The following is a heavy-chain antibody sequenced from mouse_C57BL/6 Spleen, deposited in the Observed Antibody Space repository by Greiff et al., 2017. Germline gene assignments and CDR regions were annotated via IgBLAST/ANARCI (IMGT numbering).Heavy chain of an antibody. V-gene: IGHV2-5*01. CDR1: GFSLTSYG. Sequence: VQLQQSGPGLVQPSQSLSITCTVSGFSLTSYGVHWVRQSPGKGLEWLGVIWRGGSTDYNAAFMSRLSITKDNSKSQVFFKMNSLQADDTAIYYCAKKLDDGYYVGFAYWGQGTLVTVSA. J-gene: IGHJ3*01. CDR2: IWRGGST. D-gene: IGHD2-3*01. CDR3: AKKLDDGYYVGFAY.